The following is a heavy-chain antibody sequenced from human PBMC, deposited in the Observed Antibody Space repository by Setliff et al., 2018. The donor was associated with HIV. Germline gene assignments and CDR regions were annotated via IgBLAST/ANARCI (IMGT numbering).Heavy chain of an antibody. CDR2: ISHGGST. CDR1: GGSFSAYY. CDR3: AVGSQPRLAY. Sequence: PSETLSLTCAVYGGSFSAYYWTWIRQPPGKGLEWIGEISHGGSTSYNPSLKSRVTISVDRSKNQFSLKLSSVTAADSAVYYCAVGSQPRLAYWGQGTLVTVSS. J-gene: IGHJ4*02. D-gene: IGHD5-18*01. V-gene: IGHV4-34*01.